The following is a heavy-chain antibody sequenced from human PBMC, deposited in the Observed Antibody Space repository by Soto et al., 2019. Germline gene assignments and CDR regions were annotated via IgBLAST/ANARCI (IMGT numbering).Heavy chain of an antibody. CDR2: IYYSGTT. V-gene: IGHV4-59*08. D-gene: IGHD6-19*01. Sequence: QVQLQESGPGLVKPSETLSLTCTVSGGSISSYYWSWIRQPPGKGLEWIGYIYYSGTTNYNPSLTSRVTISVDTSKNQFSLKLSSVTAADTAVYYCARQVVAVEGGDWFDPWGQGTLVTVSS. J-gene: IGHJ5*02. CDR1: GGSISSYY. CDR3: ARQVVAVEGGDWFDP.